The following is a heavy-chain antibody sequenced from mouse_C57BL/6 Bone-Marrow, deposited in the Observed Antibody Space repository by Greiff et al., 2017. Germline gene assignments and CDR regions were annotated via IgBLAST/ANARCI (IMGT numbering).Heavy chain of an antibody. CDR3: ARLDGYWYCAMDY. D-gene: IGHD2-3*01. CDR2: IDPSDSYT. Sequence: QVQLQQPGAELVKPGASVKLSCKASGYTFTSYWMQWVKQRPGQGLEWIGEIDPSDSYTNYNQKFKGKATLTVDTSSSTAYMQLSSLTSEDSAVYYCARLDGYWYCAMDYWGQGTSVTVSS. J-gene: IGHJ4*01. V-gene: IGHV1-50*01. CDR1: GYTFTSYW.